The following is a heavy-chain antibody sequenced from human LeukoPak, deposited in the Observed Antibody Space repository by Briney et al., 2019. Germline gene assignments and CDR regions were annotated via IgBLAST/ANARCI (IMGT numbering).Heavy chain of an antibody. CDR2: ISSSSSYI. V-gene: IGHV3-21*01. Sequence: GGSLRLSCAASGFTFSSYSMNWVRQAPGRGLEWVSSISSSSSYIYYADSVKGRFTISRDNAKNSLYLQMNSLRAEDTAVYYCARAAKPYYYDSSAYYFDYRGQGTLVTVYS. J-gene: IGHJ4*02. CDR1: GFTFSSYS. D-gene: IGHD3-22*01. CDR3: ARAAKPYYYDSSAYYFDY.